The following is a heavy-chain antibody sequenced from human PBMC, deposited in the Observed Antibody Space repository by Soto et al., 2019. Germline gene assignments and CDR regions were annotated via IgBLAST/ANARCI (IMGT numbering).Heavy chain of an antibody. CDR1: GYTFTSYY. CDR2: INPSGGST. CDR3: ARDRALGDYYYYMDV. J-gene: IGHJ6*03. Sequence: ASVKVSCKASGYTFTSYYMHWVRQAPGQGLEWMGIINPSGGSTSYAQKFQGRVTMTRDTSTSTVYMELSSLRSEDTAVYYCARDRALGDYYYYMDVWGKGTTVTVSS. V-gene: IGHV1-46*03. D-gene: IGHD3-16*01.